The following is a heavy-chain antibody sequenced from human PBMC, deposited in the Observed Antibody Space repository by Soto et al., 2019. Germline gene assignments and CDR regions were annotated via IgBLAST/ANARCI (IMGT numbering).Heavy chain of an antibody. V-gene: IGHV1-2*04. J-gene: IGHJ6*02. CDR1: GYTFTGYY. CDR2: INPNSGGT. CDR3: ARDLCHTVTTKSGHYGMDV. D-gene: IGHD4-17*01. Sequence: GASVKVSCKASGYTFTGYYMHWVRQAPGQGLEWMGWINPNSGGTNYAQKFQGWVTMTRDTSISTAYMELSRLRSDDTAVYYCARDLCHTVTTKSGHYGMDVWGQGTTVTVSS.